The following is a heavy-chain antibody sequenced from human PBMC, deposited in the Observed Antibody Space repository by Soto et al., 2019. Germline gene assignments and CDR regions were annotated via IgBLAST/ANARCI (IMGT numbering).Heavy chain of an antibody. CDR3: ARDLVPGYTGFSDY. CDR1: GYTLSNDG. V-gene: IGHV1-18*01. D-gene: IGHD5-12*01. J-gene: IGHJ4*02. Sequence: ASVKGSCKTSGYTLSNDGSNWGRQAPGQGLEWMGWISAYNGNTNFAQKLQGRVSLTTDTSSTTAYMELRSLTSDDTAVYYCARDLVPGYTGFSDYWGQGTLVTVSS. CDR2: ISAYNGNT.